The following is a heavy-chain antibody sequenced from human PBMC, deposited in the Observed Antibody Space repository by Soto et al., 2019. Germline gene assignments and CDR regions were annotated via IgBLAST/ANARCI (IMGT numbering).Heavy chain of an antibody. J-gene: IGHJ5*02. Sequence: SVKVSCKASGGTFSSYAISWVRQAPGQGLEWMGGIIPIFGTANYAQKFQGRVTITADESTSTAYMELSSLRSEDTAVYYCARGGPNEYCSGGSCYRNWFDPWGQGTLVTVS. CDR2: IIPIFGTA. D-gene: IGHD2-15*01. CDR1: GGTFSSYA. CDR3: ARGGPNEYCSGGSCYRNWFDP. V-gene: IGHV1-69*13.